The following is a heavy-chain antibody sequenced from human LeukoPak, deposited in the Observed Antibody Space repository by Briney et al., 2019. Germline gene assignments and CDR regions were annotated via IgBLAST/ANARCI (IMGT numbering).Heavy chain of an antibody. CDR3: ISGGGTADY. V-gene: IGHV3-15*01. Sequence: TGGSLSLSCAASGFTFSNAWMNWMGWVRQAPGKGLEWVGLTKIKTDDGTPDYAALVKGRFTISRDDPKNTVYLEMNSLETEDTAVYYCISGGGTADYWGQGTLVSVSS. CDR1: GFTFSNAW. D-gene: IGHD1-1*01. J-gene: IGHJ4*02. CDR2: TKIKTDDGTP.